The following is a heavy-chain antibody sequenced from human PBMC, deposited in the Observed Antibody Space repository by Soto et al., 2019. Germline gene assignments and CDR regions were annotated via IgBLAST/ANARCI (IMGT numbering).Heavy chain of an antibody. J-gene: IGHJ4*02. CDR1: GFTFSSYW. V-gene: IGHV3-7*01. CDR3: AREYCSGGSCYSGDYYY. Sequence: EVQLVESGGGLVQPGGSLRLSCAASGFTFSSYWMSWVRQAPGKGLEWVANIKQDGSEKYYVDSVKGRFTTSRDNANNSVYLQMKSLRAEDTAVYYCAREYCSGGSCYSGDYYYWGQGTLVTVSS. D-gene: IGHD2-15*01. CDR2: IKQDGSEK.